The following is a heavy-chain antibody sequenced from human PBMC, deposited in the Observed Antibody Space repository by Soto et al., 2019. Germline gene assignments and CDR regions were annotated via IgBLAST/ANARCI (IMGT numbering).Heavy chain of an antibody. Sequence: QVQLVQSGAEVKKPGSSVKVSCKASGGTFSSYGISWVRQAPGPGLEWMGGIIPIFGTAKYAQKFQGRVTITADESTNTAYMELSSLRSEDTAVYYCARDEVTMIRGVTNWFDPWGQGTLVTVSS. J-gene: IGHJ5*02. CDR1: GGTFSSYG. CDR2: IIPIFGTA. CDR3: ARDEVTMIRGVTNWFDP. D-gene: IGHD3-10*01. V-gene: IGHV1-69*01.